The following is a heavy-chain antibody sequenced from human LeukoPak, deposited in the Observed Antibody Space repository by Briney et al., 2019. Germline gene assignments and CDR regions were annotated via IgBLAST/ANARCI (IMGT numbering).Heavy chain of an antibody. D-gene: IGHD3-10*01. Sequence: SETLSLTCAVYGGSFSGYYWSWIRQPPGKGLEWIGEINHSGSTNYNPSLKIRVTISVDTSKNQFSLKLSFVTGSDTAVYYCARAVLAFMVRGPWGQGTMVTVSS. CDR3: ARAVLAFMVRGP. V-gene: IGHV4-34*01. CDR1: GGSFSGYY. CDR2: INHSGST. J-gene: IGHJ3*01.